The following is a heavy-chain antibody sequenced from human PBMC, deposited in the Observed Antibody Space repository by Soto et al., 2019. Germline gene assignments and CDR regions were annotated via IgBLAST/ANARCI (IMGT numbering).Heavy chain of an antibody. CDR3: ARRYGGNLDY. J-gene: IGHJ4*02. CDR2: IYYSGGT. CDR1: GGSISSYY. D-gene: IGHD1-26*01. V-gene: IGHV4-59*08. Sequence: QVQLQESGPGLVKPSETLSLTCTVSGGSISSYYWSWIRQPPGKGLEWIGYIYYSGGTNYNPSLKSRVTISVDSSKNHFSLKLSPVTAADTAVYYCARRYGGNLDYWGQGTLVTVSS.